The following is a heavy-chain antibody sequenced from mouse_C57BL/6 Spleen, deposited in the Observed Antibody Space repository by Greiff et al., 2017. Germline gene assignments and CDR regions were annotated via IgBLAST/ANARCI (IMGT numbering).Heavy chain of an antibody. V-gene: IGHV1-82*01. Sequence: VQLQQSGPELVKPGASVKISCKASGYAFSSSWMNWVKQRPGKGLEWIGRIYPGDGDTNYNGKFKGKATLTADKSSSTAYMQLSSLTSEDSAVYFCARYYGNYVRYFDYWGQGTTLTVSS. CDR2: IYPGDGDT. CDR1: GYAFSSSW. D-gene: IGHD2-1*01. J-gene: IGHJ2*01. CDR3: ARYYGNYVRYFDY.